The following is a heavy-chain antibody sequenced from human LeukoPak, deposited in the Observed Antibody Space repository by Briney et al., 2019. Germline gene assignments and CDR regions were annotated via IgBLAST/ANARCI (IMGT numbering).Heavy chain of an antibody. CDR1: GFTFSSYW. CDR2: IKQDGSEK. D-gene: IGHD3-10*01. Sequence: PGGSLRLSCAASGFTFSSYWMSWVRQAPGKGLEWVANIKQDGSEKYYVDSVKGRFTISRDNAKNSLYLQMNSLRAEDTAVYYCAKEPAMVRGEGPSQYYFDYWDQGTLVTVSS. J-gene: IGHJ4*02. V-gene: IGHV3-7*01. CDR3: AKEPAMVRGEGPSQYYFDY.